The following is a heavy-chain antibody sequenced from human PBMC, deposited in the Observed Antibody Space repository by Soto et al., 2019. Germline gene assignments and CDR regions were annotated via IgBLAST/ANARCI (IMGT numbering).Heavy chain of an antibody. CDR2: IYHSGST. CDR3: ARDRLYGSGSYPLDY. CDR1: GGSISSSNW. J-gene: IGHJ4*02. V-gene: IGHV4-4*02. D-gene: IGHD3-10*01. Sequence: QVQLQESGPGLVKPSGTLSLTCAVSGGSISSSNWWSWVRQPPGKGLEWIGEIYHSGSTNYNPSLKSQVTISVDKSKNQFSLKLSSVTAADTAVYYCARDRLYGSGSYPLDYWGQGTLVTVSS.